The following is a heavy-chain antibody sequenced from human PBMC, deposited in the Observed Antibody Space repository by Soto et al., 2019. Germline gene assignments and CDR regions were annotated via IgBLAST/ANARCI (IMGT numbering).Heavy chain of an antibody. CDR1: GGTFSSYS. D-gene: IGHD7-27*01. CDR2: IIPIFGTA. CDR3: ARLTGGQIEY. V-gene: IGHV1-69*01. J-gene: IGHJ4*02. Sequence: QVQLVQSGAEVKKPVSSVKVSCKASGGTFSSYSISWVRQSPGQGLEWMGGIIPIFGTANSAQKFKCRVTITADESTSTAYRELSSLRSDDTAMYYCARLTGGQIEYLVQGTLVTVSS.